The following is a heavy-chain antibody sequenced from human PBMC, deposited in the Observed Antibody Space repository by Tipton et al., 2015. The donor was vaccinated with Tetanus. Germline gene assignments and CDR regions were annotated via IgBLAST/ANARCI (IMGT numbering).Heavy chain of an antibody. CDR1: GGSITNGGYY. V-gene: IGHV4-31*03. J-gene: IGHJ4*02. D-gene: IGHD3-3*01. CDR2: ISYTGTT. Sequence: TLSLTCTVSGGSITNGGYYWSWIRQHPGKGLDWIGYISYTGTTHYNPSLKSRVTISLDRSKNQFSLKLTSVTAADTAVYYCARGLPRESFYLDYWGQGKQVTVSS. CDR3: ARGLPRESFYLDY.